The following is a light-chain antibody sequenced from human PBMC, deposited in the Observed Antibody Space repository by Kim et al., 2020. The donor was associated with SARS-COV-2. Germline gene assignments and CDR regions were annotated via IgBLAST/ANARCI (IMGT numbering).Light chain of an antibody. J-gene: IGLJ2*01. Sequence: GNSATISSTESRSNLCRYNLVSWYQQPPGTAPQVRIYEVSNRPSGVPDRFSGSKSGNTASLTIYGLQAEDEADYYCCSYTSSTTLVFGGGTQLTVL. CDR2: EVS. CDR1: RSNLCRYNL. CDR3: CSYTSSTTLV. V-gene: IGLV2-18*02.